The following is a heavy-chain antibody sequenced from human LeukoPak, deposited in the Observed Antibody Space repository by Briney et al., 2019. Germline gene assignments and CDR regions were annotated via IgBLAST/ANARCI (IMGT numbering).Heavy chain of an antibody. CDR2: IYYSGST. CDR3: ARGDLTTVTAFDY. CDR1: GGSISSSSYY. D-gene: IGHD4-17*01. J-gene: IGHJ4*02. Sequence: SETLSLTCTVSGGSISSSSYYWGWIRQPPGKGLEWIGSIYYSGSTYYNPSLKSRVTISVDTSKNQFSLKLSSVTAADTAVYYCARGDLTTVTAFDYWGQGTLVTVSS. V-gene: IGHV4-39*01.